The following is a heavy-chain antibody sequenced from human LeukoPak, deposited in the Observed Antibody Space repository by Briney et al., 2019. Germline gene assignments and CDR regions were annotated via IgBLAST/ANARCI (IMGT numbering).Heavy chain of an antibody. V-gene: IGHV3-74*01. CDR3: ARALAVAGTGGFDP. CDR2: ISPTGSTT. CDR1: GFSFSGHW. J-gene: IGHJ5*02. Sequence: GGSLRLSCTASGFSFSGHWMHWARQLPGKGLVWVSRISPTGSTTSYADSVKGRFTVSRDNAKNTLYLQVNNLRAEDTAVYYCARALAVAGTGGFDPWGQGTLVTVSS. D-gene: IGHD6-19*01.